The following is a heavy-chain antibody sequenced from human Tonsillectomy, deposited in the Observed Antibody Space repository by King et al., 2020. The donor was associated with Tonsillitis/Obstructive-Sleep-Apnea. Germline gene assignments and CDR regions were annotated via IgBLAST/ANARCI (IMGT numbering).Heavy chain of an antibody. J-gene: IGHJ6*03. CDR2: INWNGGST. CDR1: GFTFDDYG. CDR3: ARGLPIKSGQVDYYYYYMDV. V-gene: IGHV3-20*04. D-gene: IGHD3-3*01. Sequence: DVQLVESGGGVVRPGGSLRLSCAASGFTFDDYGMSWVRQAPGKGLEWVSGINWNGGSTGYADSVKGRFTISRDNAKNSLYLQMNSLRAEATALYYCARGLPIKSGQVDYYYYYMDVWGKGTTVTVSS.